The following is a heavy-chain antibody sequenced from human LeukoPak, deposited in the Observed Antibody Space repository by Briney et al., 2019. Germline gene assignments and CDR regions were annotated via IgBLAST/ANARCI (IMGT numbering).Heavy chain of an antibody. CDR2: ISGSGGRT. CDR1: GFTFDNYG. J-gene: IGHJ3*02. D-gene: IGHD2-2*03. V-gene: IGHV3-23*01. CDR3: AIPTCSGSGYCSTSDPFHT. Sequence: GGSLRLSCAASGFTFDNYGIGWVRQAPGKGLEWVSGISGSGGRTYYADSVKGRFTISRDNPKNTLFLQLNSLGVEDTATYYCAIPTCSGSGYCSTSDPFHTWGQGTMVTVSS.